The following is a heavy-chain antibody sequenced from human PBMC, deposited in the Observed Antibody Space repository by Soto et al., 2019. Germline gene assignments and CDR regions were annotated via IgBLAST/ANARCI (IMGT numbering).Heavy chain of an antibody. CDR3: ARTLSGGFDY. J-gene: IGHJ4*02. Sequence: QVQLQESGPGLVKPSETLSLTCTVSGDSLTRNYWSWIRQPPGKGLEWLAYIHNGRSTNYNPSLMSRVSISLDTSKSQFSLNLNSVTAADTAVYYCARTLSGGFDYWGQGTLVTVPS. CDR1: GDSLTRNY. V-gene: IGHV4-59*01. CDR2: IHNGRST.